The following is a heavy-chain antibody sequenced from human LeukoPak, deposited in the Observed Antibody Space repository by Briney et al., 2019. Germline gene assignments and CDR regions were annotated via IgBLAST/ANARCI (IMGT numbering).Heavy chain of an antibody. CDR2: IYHSGST. D-gene: IGHD3-10*01. J-gene: IGHJ3*02. CDR3: ARAYYGSGTDAFDI. CDR1: GGSISSSNW. V-gene: IGHV4-4*02. Sequence: SETLSLTCAVSGGSISSSNWWSWVRQPPGKGLEWIGEIYHSGSTNYNPSLKSRVTISVDKSKNQFSLKLSSVTAADTAVYYCARAYYGSGTDAFDIWGQGTIVAVSS.